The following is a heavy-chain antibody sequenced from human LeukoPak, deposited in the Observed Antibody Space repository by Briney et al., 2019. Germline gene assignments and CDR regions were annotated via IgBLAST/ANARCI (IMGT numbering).Heavy chain of an antibody. D-gene: IGHD3-10*01. J-gene: IGHJ4*02. V-gene: IGHV1-69*13. CDR2: IIPIFGTA. CDR1: GGTFSSYA. CDR3: ARKTMVRGGFDY. Sequence: SVKVSCKASGGTFSSYAISWVRQAPGQGLEWMGGIIPIFGTANYAQKFQGRVTITADESTSTAYMELSSLRSEDTAVYYCARKTMVRGGFDYWGQGTLVTVSS.